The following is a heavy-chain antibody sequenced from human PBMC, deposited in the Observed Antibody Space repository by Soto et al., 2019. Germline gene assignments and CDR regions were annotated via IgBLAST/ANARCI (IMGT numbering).Heavy chain of an antibody. CDR3: AAVYILVIPLRRPTSTLY. CDR1: GVMSRPGA. V-gene: IGHV3-15*01. Sequence: GSLRVRWGGSGVMSRPGAMSWGRPVPGKGKGGVGHLRRQTDGGTTDYDAPVQGRLTNSKDDSKNTLDLQMNSLKTEDTAVYYCAAVYILVIPLRRPTSTLYSCQGT. D-gene: IGHD2-2*01. J-gene: IGHJ4*02. CDR2: LRRQTDGGTT.